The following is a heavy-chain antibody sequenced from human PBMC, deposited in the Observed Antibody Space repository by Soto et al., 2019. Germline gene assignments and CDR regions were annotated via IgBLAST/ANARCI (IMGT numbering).Heavy chain of an antibody. V-gene: IGHV1-46*01. Sequence: GASVKVSCKASGYTFTSYYMHWVRQAPGQGLEWMVIINPSGGSTSYAQRFQGRVTMTRDTSTSTVYMELSSLRSEDTAVYYCARDRDIVVVVAATALDYWGQGTLVTVSS. CDR2: INPSGGST. CDR1: GYTFTSYY. J-gene: IGHJ4*02. D-gene: IGHD2-15*01. CDR3: ARDRDIVVVVAATALDY.